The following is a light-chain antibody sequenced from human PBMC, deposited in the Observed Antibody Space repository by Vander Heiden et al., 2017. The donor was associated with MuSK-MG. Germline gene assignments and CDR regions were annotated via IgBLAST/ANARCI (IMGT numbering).Light chain of an antibody. CDR3: QQCYTTPLT. CDR1: QTIFNY. J-gene: IGKJ4*01. Sequence: DIQLTQSPSSLSASVGDRVTITCRASQTIFNYLNWYQQSPGKAPKLLIYSASTLQSGTPPRFSGSGSGTDFTLVISRLQPEDFATYYCQQCYTTPLTFGAGTKIE. CDR2: SAS. V-gene: IGKV1-39*01.